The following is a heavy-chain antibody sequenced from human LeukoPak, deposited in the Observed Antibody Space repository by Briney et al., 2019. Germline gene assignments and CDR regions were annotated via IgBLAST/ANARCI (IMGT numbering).Heavy chain of an antibody. CDR2: IYHSGST. J-gene: IGHJ5*02. Sequence: SETLSLTCTVSGGSISSGGYYWSWIRQPPGKGLEWIGYIYHSGSTYYNPSLKSRVTISVDRSKNQFSLKLSSVTAADTAVYYCARGENFWSGYYTLNWFDPWGQGTLVTVSS. D-gene: IGHD3-3*01. CDR3: ARGENFWSGYYTLNWFDP. CDR1: GGSISSGGYY. V-gene: IGHV4-30-2*01.